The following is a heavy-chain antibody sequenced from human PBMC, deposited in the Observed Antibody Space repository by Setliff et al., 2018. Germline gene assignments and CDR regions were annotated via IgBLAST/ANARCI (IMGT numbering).Heavy chain of an antibody. CDR1: GGSLTQRY. V-gene: IGHV4-59*11. CDR3: ARDRTAYNYGMDV. CDR2: VYYNGNT. Sequence: ASETLSLTCTLSGGSLTQRYWSWVRQPPGKGLEWIGYVYYNGNTNYSPSLKSRVTISADTSKNQVSLKLTSATAADTAVYYCARDRTAYNYGMDVWGQGTTVT. J-gene: IGHJ6*02. D-gene: IGHD5-18*01.